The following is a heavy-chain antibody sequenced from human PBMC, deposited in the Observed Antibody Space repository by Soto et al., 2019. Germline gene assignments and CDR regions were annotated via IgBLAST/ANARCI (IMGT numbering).Heavy chain of an antibody. CDR3: ARNKSGGGSYPFDF. CDR2: LNPKDSFA. CDR1: GFIFTRYW. V-gene: IGHV5-10-1*01. J-gene: IGHJ4*02. Sequence: PXEFLRICFRASGFIFTRYWLSLVRQMPGKGLEWMGMLNPKDSFANYSPSFRGHVTISPDTSVTTAYLKWSSLKASDTDIYYCARNKSGGGSYPFDFWGQGTLVTVYS. D-gene: IGHD3-10*01.